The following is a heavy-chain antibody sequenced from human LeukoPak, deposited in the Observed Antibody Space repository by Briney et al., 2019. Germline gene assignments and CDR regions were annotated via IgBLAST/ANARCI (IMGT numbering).Heavy chain of an antibody. CDR1: GYSFSSQW. Sequence: GEPLKISCKGSGYSFSSQWIGWVRQMPGKGLEWMGVIYPGDSETRYSPSFQGQVTISADKSNSTAYLQWSSLKASDTAMYYCARRDYTSGRTYFHHWGQGTLVTVSS. J-gene: IGHJ1*01. D-gene: IGHD6-19*01. V-gene: IGHV5-51*01. CDR2: IYPGDSET. CDR3: ARRDYTSGRTYFHH.